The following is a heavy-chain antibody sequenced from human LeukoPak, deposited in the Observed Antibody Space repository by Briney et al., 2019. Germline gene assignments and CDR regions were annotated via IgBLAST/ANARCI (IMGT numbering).Heavy chain of an antibody. D-gene: IGHD2-8*02. J-gene: IGHJ4*02. CDR2: ISWNSGNI. CDR3: AKDLDSTGRFESPGNY. V-gene: IGHV3-9*01. CDR1: GFIFDDYA. Sequence: PGRSLRLSCAASGFIFDDYAMHWVRQVPGKGLEWVSGISWNSGNIGYADSVKGRFTISRDNAKKSLYLQMNTLRAEDTALYYCAKDLDSTGRFESPGNYWGQGTLVTVSS.